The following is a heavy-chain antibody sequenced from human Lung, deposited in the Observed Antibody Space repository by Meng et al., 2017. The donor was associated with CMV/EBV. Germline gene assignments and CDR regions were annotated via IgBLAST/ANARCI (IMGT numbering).Heavy chain of an antibody. V-gene: IGHV3-23*01. CDR2: ITGSGDST. CDR1: GFTFSDFA. D-gene: IGHD5-12*01. Sequence: GGSLRLXCVASGFTFSDFAMTWVRQAPGKGLEWVSTITGSGDSTYLADSVKGRFTISRVNSKNTLYLQMSSLRADDTAIYYCAKDLAKTKRGFRYVLDWFDPWGQGTLVTVSS. CDR3: AKDLAKTKRGFRYVLDWFDP. J-gene: IGHJ5*02.